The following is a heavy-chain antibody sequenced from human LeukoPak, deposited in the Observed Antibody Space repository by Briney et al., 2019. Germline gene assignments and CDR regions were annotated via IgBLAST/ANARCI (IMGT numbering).Heavy chain of an antibody. CDR2: FDPEDGET. CDR1: GYTLTELS. V-gene: IGHV1-24*01. D-gene: IGHD3-3*01. J-gene: IGHJ4*02. CDR3: ATGLSYYDFWSGRIY. Sequence: GASVTLSCKVSGYTLTELSMHWVRQAPGKGLEWMGGFDPEDGETIYAQTFQGRVTMTEDTSTDTAYMELSSLRSEDTAVYYCATGLSYYDFWSGRIYWGQGTLVTVSS.